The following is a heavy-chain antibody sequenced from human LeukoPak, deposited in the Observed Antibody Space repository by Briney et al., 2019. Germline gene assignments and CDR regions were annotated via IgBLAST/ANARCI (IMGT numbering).Heavy chain of an antibody. V-gene: IGHV4-34*01. CDR1: GGSFSGYY. CDR2: INHSGST. J-gene: IGHJ5*02. Sequence: SETLSLTCAVYGGSFSGYYWSWIRQPPGKGLEWIGEINHSGSTNYNPSLKSRVTISVDTSKNQFSLKLSSVTAADTAVYYCARGQGLSPDYSNWFDPWGQGTLVTVSS. D-gene: IGHD4-4*01. CDR3: ARGQGLSPDYSNWFDP.